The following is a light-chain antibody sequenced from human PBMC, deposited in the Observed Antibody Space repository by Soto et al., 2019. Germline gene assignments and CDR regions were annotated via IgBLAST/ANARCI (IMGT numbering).Light chain of an antibody. J-gene: IGKJ5*01. Sequence: EIVMTQSPATLSVSPGERATLSCRASQSLSSNLAWYQQKPGQAPRLLIYGASTRATGIPARFSGSWSGTEFTLTISSLQSEDFAVYYCQQYNNWPLTFGQGTRLEIK. CDR3: QQYNNWPLT. CDR1: QSLSSN. CDR2: GAS. V-gene: IGKV3-15*01.